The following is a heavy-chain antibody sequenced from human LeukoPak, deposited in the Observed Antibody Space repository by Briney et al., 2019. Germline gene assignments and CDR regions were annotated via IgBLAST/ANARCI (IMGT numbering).Heavy chain of an antibody. Sequence: GGSLRLSCAASGFTFSSYDMHWVRQATGKGLEWVSAIGTAGDTYYPGSVKGRFTISRESAKNSLYLQMNSLRAGDTAVYYCARPIDGGNSDWYFDLWGRGTLVTVSS. V-gene: IGHV3-13*01. CDR3: ARPIDGGNSDWYFDL. CDR2: IGTAGDT. CDR1: GFTFSSYD. D-gene: IGHD4-23*01. J-gene: IGHJ2*01.